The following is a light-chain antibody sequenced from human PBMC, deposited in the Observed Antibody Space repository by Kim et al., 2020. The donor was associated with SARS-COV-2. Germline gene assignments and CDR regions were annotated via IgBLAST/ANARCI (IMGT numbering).Light chain of an antibody. CDR3: CSFAGNYNYV. CDR2: DVN. V-gene: IGLV2-11*01. Sequence: QSALTQPRSVSGSPGQSVTISCTGTSSDVGGYGYVSWYQQHPGQAPKLTIYDVNKRPSGVPDRFSGSTSGNTASLTISGLQAEDEADYYCCSFAGNYNYVFGTGTKVTVL. J-gene: IGLJ1*01. CDR1: SSDVGGYGY.